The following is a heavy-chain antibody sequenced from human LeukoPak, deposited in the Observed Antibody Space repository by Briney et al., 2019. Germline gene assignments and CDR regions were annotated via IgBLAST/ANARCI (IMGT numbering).Heavy chain of an antibody. V-gene: IGHV3-23*01. CDR1: GFTFSSYA. Sequence: GGSLRLSCAASGFTFSSYAMSWVRQAPGKGLEWVSAISGSGGSTYYVDSVKGRFTISRDNSKNTLYLQMNSLRAEDTAVYYCARVPLGYCSGDSCYDLDYWGQGTLVTVSS. J-gene: IGHJ4*02. CDR2: ISGSGGST. CDR3: ARVPLGYCSGDSCYDLDY. D-gene: IGHD2-15*01.